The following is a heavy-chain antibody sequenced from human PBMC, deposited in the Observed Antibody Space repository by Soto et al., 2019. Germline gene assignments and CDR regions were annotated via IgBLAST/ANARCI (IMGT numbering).Heavy chain of an antibody. CDR2: IKSKTDGGTT. V-gene: IGHV3-15*01. CDR1: GITFSNAW. D-gene: IGHD1-26*01. Sequence: GGSLRLSCAASGITFSNAWMSWVRQAPGKGLEWVGRIKSKTDGGTTDYAAPVNGRFTISRDDSKNTLYLQMNSLKAEDTAVYYCTTDQWEPHAFDIWGQGTMVTVSS. CDR3: TTDQWEPHAFDI. J-gene: IGHJ3*02.